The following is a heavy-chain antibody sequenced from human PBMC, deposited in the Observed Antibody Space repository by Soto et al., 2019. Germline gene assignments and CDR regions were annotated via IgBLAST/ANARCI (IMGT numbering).Heavy chain of an antibody. CDR3: AKRPGYSSGWAFDY. CDR1: GFTFSTYA. V-gene: IGHV3-23*01. D-gene: IGHD6-19*01. J-gene: IGHJ4*02. CDR2: ISGSGAST. Sequence: EVQLLESGGGLVQPGGSLRLSCAASGFTFSTYAMSWVRQAPGKGLEWVSAISGSGASTYYADSVKGRFTISRDNSKNTLYLQMNSLRAEDTAVYYCAKRPGYSSGWAFDYWGQGTLDTVSS.